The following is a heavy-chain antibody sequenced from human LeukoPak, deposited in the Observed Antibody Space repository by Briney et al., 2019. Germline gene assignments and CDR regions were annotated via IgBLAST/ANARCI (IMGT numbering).Heavy chain of an antibody. Sequence: SETLSLTCAVYGGSFSSYYWSWIRQPPGKGLEWIGSIYYSGSTYYNPSLKGRVTISGDTSKNQFSLKVSSVTAADTAVYYCARVLGAMDVWGQGTTVTVSS. V-gene: IGHV4-34*01. J-gene: IGHJ6*02. CDR3: ARVLGAMDV. D-gene: IGHD3-3*02. CDR2: IYYSGST. CDR1: GGSFSSYY.